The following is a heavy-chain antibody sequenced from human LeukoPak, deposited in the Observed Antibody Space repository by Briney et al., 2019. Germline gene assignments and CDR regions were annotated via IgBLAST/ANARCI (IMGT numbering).Heavy chain of an antibody. Sequence: PGGSLRLSCAASEFTFSSYSMNWVRQAPGKGLEWVSSISSSSSYIYYADSVKGRFTISRDNAKNSLYLQLNSLRAEDTAVYYCASPSASYSGSYCLDYWGQGTLVTVSS. D-gene: IGHD1-26*01. J-gene: IGHJ4*02. CDR3: ASPSASYSGSYCLDY. CDR1: EFTFSSYS. CDR2: ISSSSSYI. V-gene: IGHV3-21*01.